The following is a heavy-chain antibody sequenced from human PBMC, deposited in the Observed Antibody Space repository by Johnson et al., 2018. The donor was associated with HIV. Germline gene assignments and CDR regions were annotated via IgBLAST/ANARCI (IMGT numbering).Heavy chain of an antibody. J-gene: IGHJ3*02. D-gene: IGHD4-23*01. Sequence: QVQLVESGGGVVQPGRSLRLSCAASGFTFSSYAIHWVRQAPGKGLEWVAVISYDGTNKYYADSVKGRFTISRDNSKRTLYLQMNSLRVEDTAVYYCAKSPGKDHGGNCGAFDIWGQGTMVTVSS. CDR3: AKSPGKDHGGNCGAFDI. CDR2: ISYDGTNK. CDR1: GFTFSSYA. V-gene: IGHV3-30*18.